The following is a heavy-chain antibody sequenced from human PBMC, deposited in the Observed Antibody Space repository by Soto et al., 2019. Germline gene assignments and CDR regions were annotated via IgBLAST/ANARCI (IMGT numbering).Heavy chain of an antibody. CDR2: ISWNSGSI. CDR1: GFTFDDYA. D-gene: IGHD3-10*01. Sequence: GGSLRLSCAASGFTFDDYAMHWVWQAPGKGLEWVSGISWNSGSIGYADSVKGRFTISRDNAKNSLYLQMNSLRAEDTALYYCAKDGSGSYYHGAFDIWGQGTMVTVSS. V-gene: IGHV3-9*01. J-gene: IGHJ3*02. CDR3: AKDGSGSYYHGAFDI.